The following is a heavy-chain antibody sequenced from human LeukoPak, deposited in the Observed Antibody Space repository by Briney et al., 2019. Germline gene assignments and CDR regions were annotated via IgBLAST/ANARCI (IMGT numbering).Heavy chain of an antibody. CDR3: ARTGGNYVAKIDY. V-gene: IGHV4-61*02. D-gene: IGHD1-7*01. J-gene: IGHJ4*02. Sequence: SQTLSLTCTVSGGSVSSGSYYWSWIRQPAGKGLEWIGRIYTSGSTNYNPSLKSRVTISVDTSKNQFSLKLSSVTAADTAVYYCARTGGNYVAKIDYWGQGTLVTVSS. CDR1: GGSVSSGSYY. CDR2: IYTSGST.